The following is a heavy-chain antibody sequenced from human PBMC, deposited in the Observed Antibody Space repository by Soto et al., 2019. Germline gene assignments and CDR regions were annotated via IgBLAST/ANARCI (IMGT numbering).Heavy chain of an antibody. CDR2: INHSGST. CDR1: GGSFSGYY. J-gene: IGHJ4*02. D-gene: IGHD3-22*01. CDR3: ARGHPLIYDSSSYYYFDY. V-gene: IGHV4-34*01. Sequence: SETLSLTGAVYGGSFSGYYWSWIRQPPGKGLEWIGEINHSGSTNNNPSLKSRVTISVDTSKNQFSLKLSSVTAADTAVYYYARGHPLIYDSSSYYYFDYWGQGTLVTVSS.